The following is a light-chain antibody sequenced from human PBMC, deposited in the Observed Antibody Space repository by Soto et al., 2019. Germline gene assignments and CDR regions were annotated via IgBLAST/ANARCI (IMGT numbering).Light chain of an antibody. CDR3: EAWDDSLYGAV. CDR2: SND. Sequence: QLVLTQPPAASGTPGQRVTISCSGSSSNIGTNTVNWYQQLPGTAPKLLIYSNDLRPSGVPDRFSGSKSGTSASLAISGLQSEDEADYYCEAWDDSLYGAVFGGGTKVTVL. CDR1: SSNIGTNT. J-gene: IGLJ2*01. V-gene: IGLV1-44*01.